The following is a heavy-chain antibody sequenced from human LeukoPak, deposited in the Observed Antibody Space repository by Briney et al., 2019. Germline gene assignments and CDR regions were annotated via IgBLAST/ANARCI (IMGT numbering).Heavy chain of an antibody. D-gene: IGHD5-24*01. CDR3: AAGGRDGYNLAEYFQH. CDR2: IIPILGIA. V-gene: IGHV1-69*04. Sequence: SVKVSCKASGGTFSSYAISWVRQAPGQGLEWMGRIIPILGIANYAQKFQGRVTITADKSTSTAYMELSSLRSEDTAVYYCAAGGRDGYNLAEYFQHWGQGTLVTVSS. J-gene: IGHJ1*01. CDR1: GGTFSSYA.